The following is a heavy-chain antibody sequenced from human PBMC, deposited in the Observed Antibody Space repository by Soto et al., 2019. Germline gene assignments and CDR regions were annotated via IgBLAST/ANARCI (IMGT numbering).Heavy chain of an antibody. V-gene: IGHV3-66*01. D-gene: IGHD1-26*01. CDR1: RVTVSSTD. Sequence: AGTLTLAWPVSRVTVSSTDICWARQPQNKGLEWISIMYSAGNTYYADSVKGRFTISRDNSKNTLYLQMNSLGAEDTAVYYCARDFVVGGPTINYYSGTHVWGQGTTVTLSS. CDR3: ARDFVVGGPTINYYSGTHV. CDR2: MYSAGNT. J-gene: IGHJ6*02.